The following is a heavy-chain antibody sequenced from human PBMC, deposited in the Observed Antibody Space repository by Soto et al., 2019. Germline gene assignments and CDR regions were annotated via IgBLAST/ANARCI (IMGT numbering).Heavy chain of an antibody. Sequence: SETLSLTCAVYGGSFSGYYWSWIRQPPGKGLEWIGEINHSGSTNYNPSLKSRVTISVDTSKNQFSLKLSSVTAADTAVYYCARLPAAMLEVSDFWSGNDAFDIWGQGTMVTVSS. V-gene: IGHV4-34*01. CDR3: ARLPAAMLEVSDFWSGNDAFDI. CDR1: GGSFSGYY. CDR2: INHSGST. J-gene: IGHJ3*02. D-gene: IGHD3-3*01.